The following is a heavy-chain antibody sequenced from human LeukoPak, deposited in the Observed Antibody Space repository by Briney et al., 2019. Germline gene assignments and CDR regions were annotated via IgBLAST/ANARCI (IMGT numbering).Heavy chain of an antibody. V-gene: IGHV4-38-2*02. D-gene: IGHD5-24*01. J-gene: IGHJ4*02. CDR1: GGSISSGYY. CDR3: ARLRDGQFDY. Sequence: SETLSLTCTVSGGSISSGYYWGWIRQPPGKGLEWIGSIYHSGSTYYNPSLKSRVTISVDTSKNQFSLKLSSVTAADTAVYYCARLRDGQFDYWGQGTLVTVSS. CDR2: IYHSGST.